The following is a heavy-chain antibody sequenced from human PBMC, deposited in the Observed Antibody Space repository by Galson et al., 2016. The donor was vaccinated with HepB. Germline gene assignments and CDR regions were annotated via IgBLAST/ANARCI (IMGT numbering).Heavy chain of an antibody. CDR1: GYSFTSYW. Sequence: QSGAEVKKPGESLTISCKGSGYSFTSYWIGWVRQIPGKSLEWMGIIYPGDSDTTSSPSFQRPVTISADKSSSTASRQWSSLKASDTAMYYCARQAYYYDSSGYHTLALLDYWGQGTLVTVSS. CDR3: ARQAYYYDSSGYHTLALLDY. D-gene: IGHD3-22*01. J-gene: IGHJ4*02. CDR2: IYPGDSDT. V-gene: IGHV5-51*01.